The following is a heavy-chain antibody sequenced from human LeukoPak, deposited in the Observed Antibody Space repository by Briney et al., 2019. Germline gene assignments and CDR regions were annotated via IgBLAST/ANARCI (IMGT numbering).Heavy chain of an antibody. Sequence: GGSLRLSCAASGFTFSSYSMNWVRQAPGKGLEWVSSISSSSSYIYYADSVKGRFTISRDNAKNSLYLQMNSLRAEDTAVYYCARGLATRWFDPWGQGTLVTVSS. CDR2: ISSSSSYI. V-gene: IGHV3-21*04. CDR1: GFTFSSYS. J-gene: IGHJ5*02. CDR3: ARGLATRWFDP. D-gene: IGHD5-24*01.